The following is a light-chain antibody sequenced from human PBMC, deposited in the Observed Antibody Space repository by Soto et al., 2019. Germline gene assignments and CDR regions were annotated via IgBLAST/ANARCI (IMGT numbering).Light chain of an antibody. V-gene: IGKV3-20*01. CDR1: QSVSSSF. Sequence: EIVLTQSPGTLSLSPGERATLSCRASQSVSSSFLAWYQQEPGQAPRLLIYATSSRATGIPDRFSGSGSGTDFTLTISRLEPEDFAVYYCQPYGSSRLTFGGGTKVDSK. J-gene: IGKJ4*01. CDR2: ATS. CDR3: QPYGSSRLT.